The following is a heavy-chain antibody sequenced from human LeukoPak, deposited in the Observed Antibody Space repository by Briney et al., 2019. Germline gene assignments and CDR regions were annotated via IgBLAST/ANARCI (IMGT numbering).Heavy chain of an antibody. J-gene: IGHJ3*02. V-gene: IGHV1-58*01. Sequence: SVSLSSNVYTLTPTSIAVEWVRQARGQRLEWIGSIVVGSGDTNYAQKFQERVTMTRDMSTRTAYMGLSSLRSEDTAVYYCGADSMTRGVFSYSFDIWGQGTMVTVSS. CDR3: GADSMTRGVFSYSFDI. CDR1: TLTPTSIA. CDR2: IVVGSGDT. D-gene: IGHD3-10*01.